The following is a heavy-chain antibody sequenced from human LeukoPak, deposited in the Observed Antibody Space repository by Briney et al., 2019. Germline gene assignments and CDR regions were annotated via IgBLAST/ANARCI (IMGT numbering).Heavy chain of an antibody. CDR2: ISYVGSDK. D-gene: IGHD3-16*01. Sequence: GGSLRHSCAAPGFTFSSYSMNRVRQAPGKGLEWVAVISYVGSDKYYADSVKGRFTISRDNSKNTLYLQMNSLRAEDTAVYYCARDLNDYVTDYWGQGTLVTVSS. CDR3: ARDLNDYVTDY. V-gene: IGHV3-30*03. J-gene: IGHJ4*02. CDR1: GFTFSSYS.